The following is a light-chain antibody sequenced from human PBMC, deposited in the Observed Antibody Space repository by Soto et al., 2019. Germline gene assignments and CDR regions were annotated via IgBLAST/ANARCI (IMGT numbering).Light chain of an antibody. CDR1: SSNIGGNP. J-gene: IGLJ3*02. Sequence: QSALTQPPSASGTAGQRVTISCSGSSSNIGGNPVNWYQQLPGTAPKLLIYNNNQRPSGVPDRFSGSKSGTSASLAISGLQSEDEADYYCAAWHDSLNGPVFGGGTKVTVL. CDR2: NNN. CDR3: AAWHDSLNGPV. V-gene: IGLV1-44*01.